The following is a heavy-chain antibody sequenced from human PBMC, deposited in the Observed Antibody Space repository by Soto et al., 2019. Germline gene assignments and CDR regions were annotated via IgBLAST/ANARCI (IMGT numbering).Heavy chain of an antibody. J-gene: IGHJ5*02. Sequence: QVQLVQSGAEVKKPGASVKVSCKASGYTFTSYYMHWVRQAPGQGLEWMGIINPSGGSTSYAQKFQGRVTMTRDTSTSTVYMELSSLRSEDTAVYYCARDARVLTMVRGVSSWFDPWGQGTLVTVSS. D-gene: IGHD3-10*01. CDR1: GYTFTSYY. CDR2: INPSGGST. CDR3: ARDARVLTMVRGVSSWFDP. V-gene: IGHV1-46*03.